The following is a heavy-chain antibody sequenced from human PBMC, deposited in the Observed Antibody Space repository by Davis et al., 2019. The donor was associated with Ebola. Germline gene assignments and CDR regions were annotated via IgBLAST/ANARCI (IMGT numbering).Heavy chain of an antibody. CDR1: GFIFSTYV. D-gene: IGHD2/OR15-2a*01. CDR3: VKVSSNIWFDI. V-gene: IGHV3-23*01. J-gene: IGHJ3*02. Sequence: GESLKISCSASGFIFSTYVMSWVRQAPGKGLEWVSTFGTVGDTFYADSVRGRFAMSRDNSRGTLYLQMNSLRVEDSAIYYCVKVSSNIWFDIWGQGTLVTVSS. CDR2: FGTVGDT.